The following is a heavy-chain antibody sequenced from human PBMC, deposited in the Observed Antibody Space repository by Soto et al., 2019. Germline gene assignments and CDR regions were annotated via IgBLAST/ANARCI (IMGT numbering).Heavy chain of an antibody. J-gene: IGHJ5*02. V-gene: IGHV1-3*01. CDR1: GYTFTSYA. Sequence: ASVKVSCKASGYTFTSYAMHWVRQAPGQRLEWMGWINAGNGNTKYSQKFQGRVTITRGTSASTAYMELSSLRSEDTAVFYFARGGSSSSWYAKDNWFDPWGQGTLVTVSS. CDR3: ARGGSSSSWYAKDNWFDP. CDR2: INAGNGNT. D-gene: IGHD6-13*01.